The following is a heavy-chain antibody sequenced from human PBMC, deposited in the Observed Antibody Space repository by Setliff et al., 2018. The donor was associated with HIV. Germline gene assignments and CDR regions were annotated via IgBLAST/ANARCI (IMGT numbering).Heavy chain of an antibody. Sequence: PGGSLRLSCAASGFTFSTSWMTWVRQAPGQGLEWVANIKGDGSAHYYVDSGKGRFTISRDNAKNSLYLQMNSLRADDTAIYYCASSRPPDDSSGFLDHWGQGTLVTVSS. CDR2: IKGDGSAH. CDR1: GFTFSTSW. V-gene: IGHV3-7*03. D-gene: IGHD3-22*01. CDR3: ASSRPPDDSSGFLDH. J-gene: IGHJ4*02.